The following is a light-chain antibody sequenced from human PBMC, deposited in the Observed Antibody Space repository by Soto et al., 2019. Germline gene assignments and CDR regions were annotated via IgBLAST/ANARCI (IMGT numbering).Light chain of an antibody. CDR2: GNS. J-gene: IGLJ2*01. Sequence: QSVLTQPPSVSGAPGQRVTISCTGSSSNIGAGYDVHWYQQLPGTAPKLLIYGNSNRPSGVPDRFSGSKSGTSASLAITGRQAEDEADYYCQSYDSSRSYVVFGGGTKVTVL. CDR3: QSYDSSRSYVV. CDR1: SSNIGAGYD. V-gene: IGLV1-40*01.